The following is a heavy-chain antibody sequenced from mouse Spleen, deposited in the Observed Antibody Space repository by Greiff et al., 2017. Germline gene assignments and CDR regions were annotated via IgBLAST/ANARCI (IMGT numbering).Heavy chain of an antibody. Sequence: EVKLMESGGGLVKLGGSLKLSCAASGFTFSSYAMSWVRQTPGKRLEWVATISSGGVTTYYPDSVKGRLTISREKAKNNLFQRMTSLRSEDTAMYYCAREGRQAWFAYWGQGTLVTVSA. V-gene: IGHV5-9*03. CDR2: ISSGGVTT. CDR3: AREGRQAWFAY. CDR1: GFTFSSYA. J-gene: IGHJ3*01.